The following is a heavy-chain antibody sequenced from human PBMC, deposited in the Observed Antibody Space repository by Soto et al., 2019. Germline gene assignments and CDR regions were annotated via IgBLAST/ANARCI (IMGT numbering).Heavy chain of an antibody. V-gene: IGHV2-5*02. CDR2: IYWDDDP. D-gene: IGHD3-3*02. Sequence: QITLKESGPTLVKPTQSLTLTCTVSGFSLSGDGVGVGWIRQPPGKALEWLALIYWDDDPRYSPSLKTRLTITKDTSKNQVVLTMTHMDPVDTATYYCAHAFGGTSWPNDAFDIWGQGTVVTVSS. CDR1: GFSLSGDGVG. J-gene: IGHJ3*02. CDR3: AHAFGGTSWPNDAFDI.